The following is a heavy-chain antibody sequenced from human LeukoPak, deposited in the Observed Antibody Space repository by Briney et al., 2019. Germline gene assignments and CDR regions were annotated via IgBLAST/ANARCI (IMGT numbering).Heavy chain of an antibody. V-gene: IGHV3-48*01. Sequence: GGSLRLSCAASGFTFSSYSMNWVRQAPGKGLEWVSYISSSSGTIYYADSVKGQFTMSRDNAKNSLYLQMNSLRAEDTAVYYCARGSASPGFDPWGQGTLVTVSS. CDR2: ISSSSGTI. CDR1: GFTFSSYS. J-gene: IGHJ5*02. CDR3: ARGSASPGFDP.